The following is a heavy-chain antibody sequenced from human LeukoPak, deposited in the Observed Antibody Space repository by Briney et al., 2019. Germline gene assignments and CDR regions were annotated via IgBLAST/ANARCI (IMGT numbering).Heavy chain of an antibody. CDR3: ARKGGPRVNAFDI. CDR2: VNPNTGGT. Sequence: ASVKVSCKASGYTFTDYYMHWVRQAPGQGLEWMGWVNPNTGGTNYAQMFQGRVTMTRDTSISTAYMELTGLRSDDTAVYFCARKGGPRVNAFDIWGQGTMVTVSS. V-gene: IGHV1-2*02. J-gene: IGHJ3*02. CDR1: GYTFTDYY. D-gene: IGHD1-14*01.